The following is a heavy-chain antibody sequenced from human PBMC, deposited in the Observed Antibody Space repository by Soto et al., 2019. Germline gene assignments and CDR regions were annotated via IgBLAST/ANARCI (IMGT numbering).Heavy chain of an antibody. CDR1: GGSFSGYY. CDR2: INHSGST. J-gene: IGHJ6*03. V-gene: IGHV4-34*01. D-gene: IGHD6-19*01. Sequence: SETLSLTCAVYGGSFSGYYWSWIRQPPGKGLEWIGEINHSGSTNYNPSLKSRVTISVDTSKNQFSLKLSSVTAADTAVYYCARGGWYGYYYYYMDVWGKGTTVTVSS. CDR3: ARGGWYGYYYYYMDV.